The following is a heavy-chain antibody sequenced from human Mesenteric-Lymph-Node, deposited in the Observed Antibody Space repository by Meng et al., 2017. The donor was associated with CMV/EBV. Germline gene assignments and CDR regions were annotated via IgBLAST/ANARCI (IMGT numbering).Heavy chain of an antibody. CDR3: ARDRGIVVVPAAIRYYYGMDV. D-gene: IGHD2-2*01. CDR2: IIPIFGTA. CDR1: GGIFSSYA. Sequence: SVKVSCKASGGIFSSYAISWVRQAPGQGLEWMGGIIPIFGTANYAQKFQGRVTITTDESTSTAYMELSSLRSEDTAVYYCARDRGIVVVPAAIRYYYGMDVWGQGTTVTVSS. J-gene: IGHJ6*02. V-gene: IGHV1-69*05.